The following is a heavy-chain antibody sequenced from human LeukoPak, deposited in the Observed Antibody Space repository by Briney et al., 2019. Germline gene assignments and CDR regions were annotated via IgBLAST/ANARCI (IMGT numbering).Heavy chain of an antibody. D-gene: IGHD1-14*01. Sequence: PGGSLRLSCAASGFTFSSYSMTWARPAPGKGLEWVSSITTSLIISYAYSVKGRFFISRDDSKSTLYLQMTSLTVEDTALYYCLRGTPEAYYWGQGTLVTVSS. CDR2: ITTSLII. J-gene: IGHJ4*02. CDR1: GFTFSSYS. V-gene: IGHV3-23*01. CDR3: LRGTPEAYY.